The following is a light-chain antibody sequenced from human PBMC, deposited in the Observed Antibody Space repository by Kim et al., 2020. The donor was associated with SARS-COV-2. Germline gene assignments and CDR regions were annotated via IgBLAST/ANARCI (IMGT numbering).Light chain of an antibody. Sequence: DIQMTQSPSSLSASVGDRVTMTCRASQSISSYVNWYQQKAGEAPKLLINAASNLRGGVPSRFSGSGSGTDFTLSISSLQPEDFAIYYCQQSYRTPRTFGQGTKVDIK. CDR2: AAS. J-gene: IGKJ1*01. V-gene: IGKV1-39*01. CDR1: QSISSY. CDR3: QQSYRTPRT.